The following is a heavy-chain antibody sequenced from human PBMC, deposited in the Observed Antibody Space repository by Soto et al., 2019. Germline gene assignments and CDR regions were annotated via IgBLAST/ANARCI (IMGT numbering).Heavy chain of an antibody. CDR1: GGYISSYY. V-gene: IGHV4-59*08. D-gene: IGHD2-15*01. CDR2: IYYSGST. CDR3: ARLRNCSGGSCYGKAGWFDP. J-gene: IGHJ5*02. Sequence: SETLSLTCTVSGGYISSYYWSWIRQPPGKGLEWIGYIYYSGSTNYNPSLKSRVTISVDTSKNQFSLKLSSVTAADTAVYYCARLRNCSGGSCYGKAGWFDPWGQGTLVTVSS.